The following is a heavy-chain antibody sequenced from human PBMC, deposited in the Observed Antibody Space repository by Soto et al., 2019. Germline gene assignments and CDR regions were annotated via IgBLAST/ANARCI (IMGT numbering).Heavy chain of an antibody. J-gene: IGHJ4*02. V-gene: IGHV3-33*01. Sequence: QVQLVESGGGVVQPGRSLRLSCAASGFTFSNYGMHWVRQAPGKGLEWVAFIWYDGSHEFHADSVKGRFTISRDNSKNTLYLQMTSLRAEDTAVYYCARVGYCSGHKCYGFDYWGQGTMVTVSS. CDR2: IWYDGSHE. D-gene: IGHD2-15*01. CDR3: ARVGYCSGHKCYGFDY. CDR1: GFTFSNYG.